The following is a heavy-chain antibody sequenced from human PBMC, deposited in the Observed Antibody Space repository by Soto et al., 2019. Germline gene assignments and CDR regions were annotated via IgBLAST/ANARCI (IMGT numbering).Heavy chain of an antibody. D-gene: IGHD6-13*01. Sequence: GGSLRLSCAASGFTVSSYHMSWVRQAPGKGLEWVSVIYNDSRTYYADSVKGRFIFSRDNSKNTLYFQMNSLRAEDTAVYYCARGVGKSWSHDDWGQGTQVTVSS. V-gene: IGHV3-66*01. CDR2: IYNDSRT. CDR1: GFTVSSYH. CDR3: ARGVGKSWSHDD. J-gene: IGHJ4*02.